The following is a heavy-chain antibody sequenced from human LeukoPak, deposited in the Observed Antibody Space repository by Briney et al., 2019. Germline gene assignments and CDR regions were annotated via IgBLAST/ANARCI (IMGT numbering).Heavy chain of an antibody. V-gene: IGHV3-23*01. D-gene: IGHD3-10*01. Sequence: GGSLRLSCAASGFTFSSYWMSWVRQAPGKGLEWVSAISGSGGSTYYADSVKGRFTISRDNSKNTLYLQMNSLRAEDTAVYYCAKDPYGSGSYYTHPFDPWGQGTLVTVSS. CDR3: AKDPYGSGSYYTHPFDP. CDR1: GFTFSSYW. CDR2: ISGSGGST. J-gene: IGHJ5*02.